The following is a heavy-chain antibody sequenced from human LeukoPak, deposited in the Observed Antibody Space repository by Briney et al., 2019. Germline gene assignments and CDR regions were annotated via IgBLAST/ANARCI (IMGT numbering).Heavy chain of an antibody. Sequence: GRSLRLSCAASGFTFSSYAMHWVRQAPGKVLEWVAVISYDGSNKYYADSVKGRFTISRDNSKNTLYLHMNSLRAEDTAVYFCAKGSKAVLFTRDHYMDVWGKGTTVTISS. CDR3: AKGSKAVLFTRDHYMDV. CDR1: GFTFSSYA. V-gene: IGHV3-30*04. CDR2: ISYDGSNK. J-gene: IGHJ6*03. D-gene: IGHD6-19*01.